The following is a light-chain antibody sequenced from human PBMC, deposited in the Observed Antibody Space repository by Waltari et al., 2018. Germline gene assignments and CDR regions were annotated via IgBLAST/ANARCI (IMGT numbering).Light chain of an antibody. CDR2: RAS. CDR1: QSVGTS. Sequence: EIVMTQSPASLSVSPGDRVTLSCRASQSVGTSLAWYQQRPGRAPRLLVYRASTRASDIPARFSGSGSGTDFTLSISTLQSEDFAVYYCQHLNNYPFTFGPGTKVDIK. V-gene: IGKV3-15*01. CDR3: QHLNNYPFT. J-gene: IGKJ3*01.